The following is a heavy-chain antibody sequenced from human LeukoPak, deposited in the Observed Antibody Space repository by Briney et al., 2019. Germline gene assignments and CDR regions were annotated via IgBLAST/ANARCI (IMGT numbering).Heavy chain of an antibody. CDR2: ISSNGGST. CDR3: ARGKTGYSYYFDY. Sequence: GGSLRLSCAASGFTVSSNYMSWVRQAPGKGLEYVSAISSNGGSTYYADSVKGRFTISRDNSKNTLYLQMGSLRAEDMAVYYCARGKTGYSYYFDYWGQGTLVTVSS. CDR1: GFTVSSNY. V-gene: IGHV3-64*02. J-gene: IGHJ4*02. D-gene: IGHD1-14*01.